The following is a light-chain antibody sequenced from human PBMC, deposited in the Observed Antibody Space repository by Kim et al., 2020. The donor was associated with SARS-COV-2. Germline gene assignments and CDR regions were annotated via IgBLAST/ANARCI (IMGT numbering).Light chain of an antibody. Sequence: EIVLTQSPATLSVSPGDRATLSCRASQSVSVNLAWYQHRPGQAPRLLIYGASTRAAGIAARFSGSGSGTEFTLTISSLQSEDFAVYYCQHYNSWLAWTFGQGTKVDIK. J-gene: IGKJ1*01. V-gene: IGKV3-15*01. CDR1: QSVSVN. CDR2: GAS. CDR3: QHYNSWLAWT.